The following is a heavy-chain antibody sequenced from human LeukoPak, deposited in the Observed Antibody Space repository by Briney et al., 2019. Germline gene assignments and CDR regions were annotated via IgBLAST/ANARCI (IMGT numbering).Heavy chain of an antibody. CDR1: GFTFSDYY. Sequence: GGSLRLSCAASGFTFSDYYMSWIRQAPGKGLEWVSYISSSGSSIYYADSVKGRFTISRDNAKSSLYLQMNSLRAEDTAVYYCARRDEYNMIRGAHTYPLDYWGQGTLVTVSS. D-gene: IGHD3-10*01. CDR3: ARRDEYNMIRGAHTYPLDY. J-gene: IGHJ4*02. V-gene: IGHV3-11*01. CDR2: ISSSGSSI.